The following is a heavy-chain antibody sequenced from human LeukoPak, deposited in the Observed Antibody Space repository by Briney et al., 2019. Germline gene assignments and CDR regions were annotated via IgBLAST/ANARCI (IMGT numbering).Heavy chain of an antibody. V-gene: IGHV3-30-3*01. J-gene: IGHJ4*02. CDR1: GFNFRTYA. CDR3: AVYCASTSCYASGVY. Sequence: GGSLRLSCAASGFNFRTYAMHWVRQAPGKGLEWVAVISYDGNNKYYADSVKGQFTISRDNAKNTLYLQMNSLRVEDTAVYYCAVYCASTSCYASGVYWGQGTLVTVSS. CDR2: ISYDGNNK. D-gene: IGHD2-2*01.